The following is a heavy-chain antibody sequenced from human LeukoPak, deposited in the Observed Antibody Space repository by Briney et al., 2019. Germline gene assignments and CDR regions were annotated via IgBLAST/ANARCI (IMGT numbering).Heavy chain of an antibody. CDR3: ARGRNDNGGMFFDS. CDR1: GGSIRSYY. Sequence: SETLSLTCTVSGGSIRSYYWSWIRQAPGKGLEWIGFISYSGYTSYSPSLKSRVAISVDTSKSQFSLRLSSMTAADTAIYYCARGRNDNGGMFFDSWAQGTLVTVSS. CDR2: ISYSGYT. J-gene: IGHJ4*02. D-gene: IGHD4-23*01. V-gene: IGHV4-59*01.